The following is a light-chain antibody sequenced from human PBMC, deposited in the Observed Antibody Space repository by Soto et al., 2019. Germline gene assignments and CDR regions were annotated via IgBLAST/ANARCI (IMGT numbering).Light chain of an antibody. CDR2: GAS. V-gene: IGKV3-15*01. CDR3: RQYNNWPIT. J-gene: IGKJ5*01. CDR1: QSVSSN. Sequence: EIVLPQSPAPLSVSPGERATLSCRASQSVSSNLGWYQQKPGQAPRLLFYGASTRATGIPARFSGSGSGTEFTLSISSLQSEDFAVYYCRQYNNWPITFCQGTRLEIK.